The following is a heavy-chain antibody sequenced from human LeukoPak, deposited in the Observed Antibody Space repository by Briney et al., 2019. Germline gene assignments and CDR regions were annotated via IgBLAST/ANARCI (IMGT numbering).Heavy chain of an antibody. D-gene: IGHD4-17*01. V-gene: IGHV4-39*07. CDR3: ARATPLTTLDY. Sequence: SETLSLTCTVSGGSISSSSYYWGWIRQPPGKGLEWIGSIYYSGSTYYNPSLKSRVTISVDTPKNQFSLKLSSVTAADTAVYYCARATPLTTLDYWGQGTLVTVSS. CDR2: IYYSGST. CDR1: GGSISSSSYY. J-gene: IGHJ4*02.